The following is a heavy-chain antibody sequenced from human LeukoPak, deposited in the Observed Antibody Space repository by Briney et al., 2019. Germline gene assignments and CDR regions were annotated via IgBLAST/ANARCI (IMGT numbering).Heavy chain of an antibody. D-gene: IGHD6-13*01. CDR2: VFYTGAT. V-gene: IGHV4-39*07. J-gene: IGHJ4*02. CDR3: ARGAAAGKDFDY. Sequence: PSETLSLTCTVSGDSISRNDYFWGWIRQPPGKGLEWIGSVFYTGATQYSPSLKSRVTMSVDTSKNQFSLKLSSVTAADTAVYYCARGAAAGKDFDYWGQGTLVTVSS. CDR1: GDSISRNDYF.